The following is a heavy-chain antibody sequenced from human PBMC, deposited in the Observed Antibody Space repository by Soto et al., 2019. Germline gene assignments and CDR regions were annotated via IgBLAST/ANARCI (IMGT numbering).Heavy chain of an antibody. Sequence: QVQLVESGGGVVQPGRSLRLSCAASGFTFSSYGMHWIRQAPGKGLEWVALISYDGSNKCYADSVKDRFTISRDNSKNTLYLQMNSLRTEDTAVYYCAKDLGHGGRGAFDIWGHGTMVTVSS. J-gene: IGHJ3*02. CDR3: AKDLGHGGRGAFDI. D-gene: IGHD7-27*01. V-gene: IGHV3-30*18. CDR1: GFTFSSYG. CDR2: ISYDGSNK.